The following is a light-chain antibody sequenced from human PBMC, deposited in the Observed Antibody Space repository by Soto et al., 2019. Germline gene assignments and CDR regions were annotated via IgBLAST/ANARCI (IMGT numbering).Light chain of an antibody. V-gene: IGKV1-39*01. CDR3: QHSYSSPPWT. Sequence: DIQMTQSPSSLSASVGDRVTISCRASQSISTYVNWYQQKPGTAPRLLIYRASTVKTGVPPRFSGSGSGRDFTLTISSLRPDDIATYFCQHSYSSPPWTFGPGTKVEVK. CDR1: QSISTY. J-gene: IGKJ1*01. CDR2: RAS.